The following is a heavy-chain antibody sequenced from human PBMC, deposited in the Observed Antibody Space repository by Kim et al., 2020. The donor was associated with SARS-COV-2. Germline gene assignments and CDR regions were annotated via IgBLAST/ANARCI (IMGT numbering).Heavy chain of an antibody. CDR3: AREGEDSSGWYVIGY. Sequence: PSLKSRVTISVDTSKNQFSLKLSSVTAADTAVYYCAREGEDSSGWYVIGYWGQGTLVTVSS. V-gene: IGHV4-34*01. D-gene: IGHD6-19*01. J-gene: IGHJ4*02.